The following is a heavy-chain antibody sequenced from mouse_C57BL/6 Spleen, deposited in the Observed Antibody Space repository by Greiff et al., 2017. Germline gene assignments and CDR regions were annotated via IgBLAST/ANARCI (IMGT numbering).Heavy chain of an antibody. CDR1: GYTFTDYY. CDR3: ARSDSSGGFAY. V-gene: IGHV1-26*01. J-gene: IGHJ3*01. D-gene: IGHD3-2*02. CDR2: INPNNGGT. Sequence: VQLQQSGPELVKPGASVKISCKASGYTFTDYYMNWVKQSHGKSLEWIGDINPNNGGTSYNQKFKGKATLTVDKSSSTAYMELRSLTSEDSAVYYCARSDSSGGFAYWGQGTLVTVSA.